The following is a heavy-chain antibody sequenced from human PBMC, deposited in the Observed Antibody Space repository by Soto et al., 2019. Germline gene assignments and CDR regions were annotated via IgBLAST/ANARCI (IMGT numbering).Heavy chain of an antibody. CDR3: ARALSSSWYNLGY. J-gene: IGHJ4*02. D-gene: IGHD6-13*01. CDR2: INPNSGGT. V-gene: IGHV1-2*04. Sequence: ASVKVSCKASGGTFSSYAISWVRPAPGQGLEWMGWINPNSGGTNYAQKFQGWVTMTRDTSISTAYMELSRLRSDDTAVYYCARALSSSWYNLGYWGQGTLVTVSS. CDR1: GGTFSSYA.